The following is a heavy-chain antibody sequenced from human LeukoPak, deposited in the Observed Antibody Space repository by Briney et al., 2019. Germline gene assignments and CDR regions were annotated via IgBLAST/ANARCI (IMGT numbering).Heavy chain of an antibody. V-gene: IGHV1-69*01. CDR3: ARGSGYVSAFDI. J-gene: IGHJ3*02. CDR2: IIPISGTA. CDR1: GGTFSSYA. D-gene: IGHD3-10*01. Sequence: GASVKVSCKASGGTFSSYAISWVRQAPGQGLEWMGGIIPISGTANYAQKFQGRVTITADESTSTAYMELSSLRSEDTAVYYCARGSGYVSAFDIWGQGTMVTVSS.